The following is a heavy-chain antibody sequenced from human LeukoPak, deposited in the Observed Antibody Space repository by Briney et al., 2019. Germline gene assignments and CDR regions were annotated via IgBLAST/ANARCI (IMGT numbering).Heavy chain of an antibody. CDR3: ARALGDYPNNWFDP. CDR1: GYTFTSYD. CDR2: MNPNSGNT. Sequence: ASVKVSCKASGYTFTSYDINWVRQATGQGLEWMGWMNPNSGNTGYAQKFLGRVTMTRNTSISTAYMELSSLRSEDTAVYYCARALGDYPNNWFDPWGQGTLVTVSS. V-gene: IGHV1-8*01. J-gene: IGHJ5*02. D-gene: IGHD4-17*01.